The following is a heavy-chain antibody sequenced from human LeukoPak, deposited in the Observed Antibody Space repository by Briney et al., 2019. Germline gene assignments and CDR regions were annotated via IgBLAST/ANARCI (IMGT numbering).Heavy chain of an antibody. J-gene: IGHJ4*02. V-gene: IGHV4-34*01. Sequence: PSETLSLTCAVYGGPFSGYYWSWIRQPPGKGLEWIGEINHSGSANYNPSLKSRVTISVDMSKNQFSLKLNSVTAADTAVYCCARARGDYYDSSGYYSAFDYWGQGTLVTVSS. CDR2: INHSGSA. CDR1: GGPFSGYY. D-gene: IGHD3-22*01. CDR3: ARARGDYYDSSGYYSAFDY.